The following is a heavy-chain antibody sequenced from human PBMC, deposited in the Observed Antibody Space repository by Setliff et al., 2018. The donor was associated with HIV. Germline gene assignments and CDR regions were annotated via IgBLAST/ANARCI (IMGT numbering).Heavy chain of an antibody. CDR3: ARGTLNQNYYNTYGPFDY. CDR1: GGTFSTYG. J-gene: IGHJ4*02. V-gene: IGHV1-69*13. Sequence: SVKVSCKASGGTFSTYGISWVRQAPGQGLEWMGGITPMFGTASYAQKFHGRVTITADESTSTAYIDLNSLRSEYTAVYYCARGTLNQNYYNTYGPFDYWGQGTLVTVSS. D-gene: IGHD3-22*01. CDR2: ITPMFGTA.